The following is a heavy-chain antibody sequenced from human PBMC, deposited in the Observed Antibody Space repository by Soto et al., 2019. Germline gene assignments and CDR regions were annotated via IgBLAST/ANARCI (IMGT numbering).Heavy chain of an antibody. Sequence: VGSLRLSCAASGFTFSNAGMNWVRQAPGKGLEWVGRIKSKTDGGTTDYAAPVKGRFTISRDNAKNSLYLQMNSLRAEDTAVYYCARDKWLRCLDYWGQGTLLTLSS. J-gene: IGHJ4*02. CDR3: ARDKWLRCLDY. D-gene: IGHD5-12*01. V-gene: IGHV3-15*07. CDR1: GFTFSNAG. CDR2: IKSKTDGGTT.